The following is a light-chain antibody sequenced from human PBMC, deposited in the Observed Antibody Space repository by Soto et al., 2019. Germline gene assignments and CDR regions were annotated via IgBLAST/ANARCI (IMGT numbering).Light chain of an antibody. CDR3: AAWDDSLNAVL. V-gene: IGLV1-44*01. Sequence: QSVLTQSPSASGTPGQRVTISCSGSSPNIGSNTVNWYQQLPGTAPKLIMYSSHQCPSGVPDRFSGSKSGTSASLAISGLQSEDEADYYSAAWDDSLNAVLFGGGTKLTVL. CDR1: SPNIGSNT. J-gene: IGLJ2*01. CDR2: SSH.